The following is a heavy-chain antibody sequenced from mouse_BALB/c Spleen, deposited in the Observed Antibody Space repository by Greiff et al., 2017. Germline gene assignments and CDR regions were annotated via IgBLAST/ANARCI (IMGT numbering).Heavy chain of an antibody. J-gene: IGHJ2*01. CDR3: ARERYGNYVFDY. Sequence: VKLMESGPGLVAPSQSLSITCTVSGFSLTSYGVHWVRQPPGKGLEWLGVIWAGGSTNYNSALMSRLSISKDNSKSQVFLKMNSLQTDDTAMYYCARERYGNYVFDYWGQGTTLTVSS. CDR2: IWAGGST. CDR1: GFSLTSYG. V-gene: IGHV2-9*02. D-gene: IGHD2-1*01.